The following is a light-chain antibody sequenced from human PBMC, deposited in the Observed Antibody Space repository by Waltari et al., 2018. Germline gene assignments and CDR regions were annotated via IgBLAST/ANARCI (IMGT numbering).Light chain of an antibody. Sequence: DIVMTQSPDSLAVSLGERATINCKSSQTVLYSSNNKNYLAWFQQKPGQTPKLLIYWASTRESGVPDRFNGSGSGTDFTLPINSLQAEDVAVYYCQQYYGSPLTFGGGTKVEIK. V-gene: IGKV4-1*01. CDR2: WAS. J-gene: IGKJ4*01. CDR1: QTVLYSSNNKNY. CDR3: QQYYGSPLT.